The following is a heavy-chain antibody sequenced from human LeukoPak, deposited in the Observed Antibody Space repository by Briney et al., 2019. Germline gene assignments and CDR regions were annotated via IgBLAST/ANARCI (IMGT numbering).Heavy chain of an antibody. CDR2: MHVANGNT. J-gene: IGHJ4*02. D-gene: IGHD2-21*02. V-gene: IGHV1-2*02. CDR3: AREGSYCVGGDCYSFDF. Sequence: ASVKVSCKASGYRFISHYIHWVRQAPGQRPEWLGWMHVANGNTRYPKKFEGRVTMTRDTSSNTAYMDLTSLRSDDTAVYYCAREGSYCVGGDCYSFDFWGQGTLVTVSS. CDR1: GYRFISHY.